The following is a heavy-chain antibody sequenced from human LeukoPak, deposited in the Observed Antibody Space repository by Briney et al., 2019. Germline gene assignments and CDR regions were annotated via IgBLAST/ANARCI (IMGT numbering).Heavy chain of an antibody. D-gene: IGHD4-17*01. CDR2: IIPIFGTA. CDR1: GGTFSSYA. V-gene: IGHV1-69*05. Sequence: SVKVSCKASGGTFSSYAISWVRQAPGQGLEWMGGIIPIFGTANYAQKFQGRVTITTDESTSTAYMELSSLRSEDTAVYYCASTSSDYGDQALDYWGQGTLVTVSS. J-gene: IGHJ4*02. CDR3: ASTSSDYGDQALDY.